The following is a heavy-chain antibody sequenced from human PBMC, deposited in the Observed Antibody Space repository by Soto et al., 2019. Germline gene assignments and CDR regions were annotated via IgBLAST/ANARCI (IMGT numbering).Heavy chain of an antibody. V-gene: IGHV3-23*01. CDR1: GFTFRSYA. Sequence: EVQLLESGGGLVQPGGSLRLSCAASGFTFRSYAMSWVRQAPGKGLECVATISGSGGATYFADSVKGRFTISRDNSGNILYLQMSSLRAEGSHHYYSTPKGPPRDALAIWGQGTMVSVSS. J-gene: IGHJ3*02. CDR2: ISGSGGAT. CDR3: TPKGPPRDALAI.